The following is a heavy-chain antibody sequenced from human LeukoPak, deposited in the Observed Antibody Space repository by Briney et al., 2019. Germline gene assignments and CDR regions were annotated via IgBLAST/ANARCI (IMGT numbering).Heavy chain of an antibody. V-gene: IGHV3-48*01. Sequence: PGGSLRLSCAASGLTFSSHSMNWVRQAPGKGLEWISHIRSSSSTRTTYYADSVKGRFTISRDNSKNTLYLQMNSLRAEDTAVYYCAKDLWWFGEFPNAFDIWGQGTMVTVSS. CDR1: GLTFSSHS. CDR2: IRSSSSTR. CDR3: AKDLWWFGEFPNAFDI. J-gene: IGHJ3*02. D-gene: IGHD3-10*01.